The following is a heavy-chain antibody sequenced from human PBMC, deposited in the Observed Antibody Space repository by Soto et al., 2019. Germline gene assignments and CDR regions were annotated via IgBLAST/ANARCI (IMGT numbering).Heavy chain of an antibody. V-gene: IGHV4-4*02. CDR3: ARLIYDSRLNYLYHDS. D-gene: IGHD3-22*01. Sequence: SETLSLTCRVSGVSMSSGNWWSWVGKSPEKGLQWIGEMHHSGDTNSHPSLRGRVVISVDKSKNQFSLRLNSVTAADTGIYYCARLIYDSRLNYLYHDSWGQGTLVTVSS. CDR2: MHHSGDT. J-gene: IGHJ4*02. CDR1: GVSMSSGNW.